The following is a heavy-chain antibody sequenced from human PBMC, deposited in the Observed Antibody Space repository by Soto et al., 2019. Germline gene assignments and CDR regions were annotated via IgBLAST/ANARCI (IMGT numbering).Heavy chain of an antibody. D-gene: IGHD2-21*01. CDR2: ISWNSNTI. V-gene: IGHV3-9*01. J-gene: IGHJ6*02. CDR1: GFTFDNYA. CDR3: ARDPSYPYYGMDV. Sequence: SLRLSCAASGFTFDNYAMHWVRQAPGKGLEWVSGISWNSNTIAYADSVKGRFTISRDNSKNTLYLQMNSLRAEDTAVYYCARDPSYPYYGMDVWGQGTTVTVSS.